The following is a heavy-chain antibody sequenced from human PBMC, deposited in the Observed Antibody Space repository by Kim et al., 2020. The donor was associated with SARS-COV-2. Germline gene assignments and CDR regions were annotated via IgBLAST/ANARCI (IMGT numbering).Heavy chain of an antibody. Sequence: DYAGSVKSRITINADTSNNQFSLQLNSVSPEDTAVYYCARDTPGQKAYDIWGQGTMVTVSS. J-gene: IGHJ3*02. V-gene: IGHV6-1*01. CDR3: ARDTPGQKAYDI.